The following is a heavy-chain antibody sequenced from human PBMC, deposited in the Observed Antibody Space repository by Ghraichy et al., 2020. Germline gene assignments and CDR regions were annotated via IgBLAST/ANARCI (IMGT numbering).Heavy chain of an antibody. D-gene: IGHD3-22*01. CDR2: IYYSGST. CDR3: AREAHYYDSSDFFDYYYYGMDV. Sequence: SETLSLTCTVSGDSISSSSYYWGWIRQPPGKGLEWIGSIYYSGSTYYNPSLKSRVTISVDTSKNQFSLKLSSVTAADTAVYYCAREAHYYDSSDFFDYYYYGMDVWGQGTTVTVSS. J-gene: IGHJ6*02. CDR1: GDSISSSSYY. V-gene: IGHV4-39*07.